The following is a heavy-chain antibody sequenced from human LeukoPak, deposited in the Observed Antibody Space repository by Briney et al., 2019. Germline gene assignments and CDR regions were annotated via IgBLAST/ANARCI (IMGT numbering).Heavy chain of an antibody. CDR1: GGSISSGSYY. V-gene: IGHV4-61*02. J-gene: IGHJ4*02. CDR2: IYTSGST. D-gene: IGHD3-10*01. Sequence: PSETLSLTCTVSGGSISSGSYYWSWIRQPAGKGLEWIGRIYTSGSTNYNPSLKSRVTISVDTSKNQFSLKLSSVTVADTAVYYCARESRYRVRGVNPPYFDYWGQGTLVTVSS. CDR3: ARESRYRVRGVNPPYFDY.